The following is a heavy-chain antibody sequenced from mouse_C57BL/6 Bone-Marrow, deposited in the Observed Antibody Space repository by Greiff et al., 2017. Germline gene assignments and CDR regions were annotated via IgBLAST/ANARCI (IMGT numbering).Heavy chain of an antibody. CDR1: GYTFTSYT. CDR2: INPSSGYT. J-gene: IGHJ4*01. Sequence: VQLQQSGAELARPGASVKMSCKASGYTFTSYTMHWVKQRPGQGLEWIGYINPSSGYTKYNQKFKDKATLTADKSSSTAYMQLSSLTSEDSAVYYCARSGGNYFYYAMDYWGQGTSVTVSS. CDR3: ARSGGNYFYYAMDY. D-gene: IGHD2-1*01. V-gene: IGHV1-4*01.